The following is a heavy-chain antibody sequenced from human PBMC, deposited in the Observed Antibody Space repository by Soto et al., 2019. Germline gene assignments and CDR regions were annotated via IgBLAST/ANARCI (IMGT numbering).Heavy chain of an antibody. CDR3: ARDPAYYDREYYFDY. CDR2: ISSSGSTI. V-gene: IGHV3-48*03. CDR1: GFTFSSYE. J-gene: IGHJ4*02. Sequence: GGSLRLSCAASGFTFSSYEMNWVRQAPGKGLEWVSYISSSGSTIYYADSVKGRFTISRDIAKNSLYLQMNSLRAEDTAVYYCARDPAYYDREYYFDYWGQGTLVTVSS. D-gene: IGHD3-22*01.